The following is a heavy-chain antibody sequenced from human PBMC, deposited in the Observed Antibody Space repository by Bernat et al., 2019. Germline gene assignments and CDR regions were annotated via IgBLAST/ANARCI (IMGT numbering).Heavy chain of an antibody. D-gene: IGHD6-19*01. CDR1: GFTFSSYS. Sequence: EVQLVESGGGLVKPGGSLRLSCAASGFTFSSYSMNWVRQAPGKGLEWVSSISSSSSYIYYADSVKGRFTISRDNAKNSLYLQMNSLRAEDTAVDYCARDQGYSSGPPDYWGQGTLVTVSS. V-gene: IGHV3-21*01. CDR3: ARDQGYSSGPPDY. CDR2: ISSSSSYI. J-gene: IGHJ4*02.